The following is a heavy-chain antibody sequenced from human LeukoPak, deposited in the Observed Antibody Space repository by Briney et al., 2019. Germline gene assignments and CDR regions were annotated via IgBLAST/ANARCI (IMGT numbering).Heavy chain of an antibody. CDR3: ARPYCSSTSCYDGGPFDY. J-gene: IGHJ4*02. CDR2: INHSGST. Sequence: SETLSLTCAVSGGSFSGYYWSWIRQPPGKGLEWIGEINHSGSTNYNPSLKSRVTISVDTSKNQFSLKLSSVTAADTAVYYCARPYCSSTSCYDGGPFDYWGQGTLVTVSS. CDR1: GGSFSGYY. D-gene: IGHD2-2*01. V-gene: IGHV4-34*01.